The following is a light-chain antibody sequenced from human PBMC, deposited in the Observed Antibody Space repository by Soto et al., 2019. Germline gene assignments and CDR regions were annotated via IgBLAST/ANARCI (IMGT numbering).Light chain of an antibody. Sequence: DIQMTQSPSSLSSSVGDRVTITCRASQSITTYLNWYQQTSGEAPKLLIYAAARLQTGVPSRCSGSGSGTDFTLTISSQQHEDFATYYCQQAYGAPPTFGQGTKVEIK. CDR2: AAA. CDR3: QQAYGAPPT. J-gene: IGKJ1*01. V-gene: IGKV1-39*01. CDR1: QSITTY.